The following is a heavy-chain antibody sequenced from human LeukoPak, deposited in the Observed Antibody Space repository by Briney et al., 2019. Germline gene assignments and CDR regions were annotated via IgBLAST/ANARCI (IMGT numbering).Heavy chain of an antibody. V-gene: IGHV3-7*03. J-gene: IGHJ4*02. CDR3: ARDQYDTWSRRGNFDS. Sequence: GGSLRLSCVASGFSFGKYWMSWVRQAPGKGLEWVANIKLDGSEKNYVDSVKGRFTISRDNTKNSLYLQMNSLRAEDTAAFYCARDQYDTWSRRGNFDSWGQGTLVIVSS. CDR2: IKLDGSEK. CDR1: GFSFGKYW. D-gene: IGHD3/OR15-3a*01.